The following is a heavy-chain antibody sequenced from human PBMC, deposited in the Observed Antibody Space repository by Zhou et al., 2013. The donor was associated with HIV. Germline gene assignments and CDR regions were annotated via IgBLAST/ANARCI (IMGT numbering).Heavy chain of an antibody. CDR2: ISAYSGKV. D-gene: IGHD5-12*01. CDR1: GYTFISYG. CDR3: AGGVDGYNEGPRY. J-gene: IGHJ4*02. Sequence: QVQLVQSGADVKKPGASVKVSCKASGYTFISYGISWVRQAPGQGLEWMGWISAYSGKVDYTQKFQGRVTMTTDTSTSTAYMELRSLRSGDTAVYYCAGGVDGYNEGPRYWGQGTLVTVSS. V-gene: IGHV1-18*01.